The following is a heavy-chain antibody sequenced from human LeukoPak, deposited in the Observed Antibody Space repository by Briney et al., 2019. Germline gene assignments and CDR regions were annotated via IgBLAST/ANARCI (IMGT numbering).Heavy chain of an antibody. CDR3: ARSPRIAVAGSLDP. CDR2: IIPILGIA. Sequence: SVKVSCKASGGTFSSYAISWVRQAPGQGLEWMGRIIPILGIANYAQKFQGRVTITADKSTSTAYMELSSLRSEDTAVYYCARSPRIAVAGSLDPWGQGTLVTVSS. D-gene: IGHD6-19*01. V-gene: IGHV1-69*04. J-gene: IGHJ5*02. CDR1: GGTFSSYA.